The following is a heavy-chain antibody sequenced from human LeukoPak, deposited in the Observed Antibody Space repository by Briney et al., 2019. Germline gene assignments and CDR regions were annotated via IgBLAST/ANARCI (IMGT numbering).Heavy chain of an antibody. J-gene: IGHJ4*02. Sequence: SETLCPSCTVSGGSISGYYWSWIRQPPGKGLEWLAYIHYSGSTNYNPLLKGRLTISVDTSKNQLSLKLNSMADADTAVYYCARHGQNDGYPLDYWGQGTLVSVSS. CDR2: IHYSGST. CDR1: GGSISGYY. D-gene: IGHD5-24*01. V-gene: IGHV4-59*08. CDR3: ARHGQNDGYPLDY.